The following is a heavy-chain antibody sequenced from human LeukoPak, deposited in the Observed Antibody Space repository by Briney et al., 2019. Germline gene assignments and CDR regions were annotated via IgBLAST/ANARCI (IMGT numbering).Heavy chain of an antibody. Sequence: SETLSLTCAISRGSISGYVWSWIGQPSGKGMECIGYIYYSGTTNYNPSLKSRVTISVDTSKNQFTLQLSTVTHADTPVYTGARRYIGSYSSLDYWGQGTLVTVSS. CDR3: ARRYIGSYSSLDY. J-gene: IGHJ4*02. V-gene: IGHV4-59*01. CDR1: RGSISGYV. D-gene: IGHD1-26*01. CDR2: IYYSGTT.